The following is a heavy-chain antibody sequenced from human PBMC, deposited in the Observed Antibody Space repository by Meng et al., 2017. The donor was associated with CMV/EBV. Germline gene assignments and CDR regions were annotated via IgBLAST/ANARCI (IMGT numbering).Heavy chain of an antibody. CDR2: INPSGGST. Sequence: ASVKVSCKASGYTFTSYYMHWVQQAPGQGLEWMGIINPSGGSTSYAQKFQGRVTMTRDTSTSTVYMELSSLRSEDTAVYYCARGTLSGSSPAVFDYWGQGTLVTVSS. CDR3: ARGTLSGSSPAVFDY. J-gene: IGHJ4*02. CDR1: GYTFTSYY. D-gene: IGHD1-26*01. V-gene: IGHV1-46*01.